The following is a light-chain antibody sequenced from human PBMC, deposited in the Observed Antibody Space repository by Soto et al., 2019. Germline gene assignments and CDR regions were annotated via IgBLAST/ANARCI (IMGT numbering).Light chain of an antibody. Sequence: QSVLTQPPSASGTPGQRVTISCSGSSSNIGRNTVNWYQQLPGTAPKLLIYSNNQRPSGVPDRFSGSKSGTSASLAISGPQSEDEADYYCAAWDDSLNGVVFGGGTQLTVL. J-gene: IGLJ2*01. CDR3: AAWDDSLNGVV. CDR2: SNN. V-gene: IGLV1-44*01. CDR1: SSNIGRNT.